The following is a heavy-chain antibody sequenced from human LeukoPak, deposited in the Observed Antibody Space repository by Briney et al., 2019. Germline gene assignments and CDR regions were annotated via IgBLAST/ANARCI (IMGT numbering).Heavy chain of an antibody. V-gene: IGHV3-30*02. D-gene: IGHD6-13*01. J-gene: IGHJ6*03. Sequence: GGSLRLSCAASGFTFSSSGMHWVRQAPGKGLEWVTFIRYDGTNTYYADSVKGRFTISRDNSKNTLYLQMNSLRPEDTAVYYCVNQKRGTAAADSTFYYHYMDVWGKGTTVTISS. CDR3: VNQKRGTAAADSTFYYHYMDV. CDR1: GFTFSSSG. CDR2: IRYDGTNT.